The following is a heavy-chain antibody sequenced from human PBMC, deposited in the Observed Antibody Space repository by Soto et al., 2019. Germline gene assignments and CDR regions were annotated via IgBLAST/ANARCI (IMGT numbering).Heavy chain of an antibody. CDR2: IRSKAYGGTT. Sequence: PGGSLRLSCTASGFTFGDYAMSWARQAPGKGLEWVGFIRSKAYGGTTEYAASVKGRFTISRDDSKSIAYLQMNSLKTEDTAVYYCTRLRDGDYFDYWGQGTLVTVSS. D-gene: IGHD3-10*01. CDR3: TRLRDGDYFDY. V-gene: IGHV3-49*04. J-gene: IGHJ4*02. CDR1: GFTFGDYA.